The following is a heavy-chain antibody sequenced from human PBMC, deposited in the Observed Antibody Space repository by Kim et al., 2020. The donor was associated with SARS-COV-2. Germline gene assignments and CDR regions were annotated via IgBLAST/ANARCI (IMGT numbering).Heavy chain of an antibody. Sequence: GGSLRLSCAASGFTFSSYSMNWVRQAPGKGLEWVSYISSSSSTIYYADSVKGRFTISRDNAKNSLYLQMNSLRDEDTAVYYCARDLGVGTTVVTGYYYYGMDVWGQGTTVTVSS. CDR3: ARDLGVGTTVVTGYYYYGMDV. V-gene: IGHV3-48*02. CDR1: GFTFSSYS. CDR2: ISSSSSTI. D-gene: IGHD4-17*01. J-gene: IGHJ6*02.